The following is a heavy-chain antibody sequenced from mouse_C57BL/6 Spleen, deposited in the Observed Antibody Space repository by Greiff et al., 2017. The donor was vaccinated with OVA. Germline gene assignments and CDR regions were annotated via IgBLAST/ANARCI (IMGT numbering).Heavy chain of an antibody. J-gene: IGHJ3*01. D-gene: IGHD3-3*01. V-gene: IGHV1-64*01. CDR1: GYTFTSYW. CDR3: AREGPEAWFAY. Sequence: VQLQQSGAELVKPGASVKLSCKASGYTFTSYWMHWVKQRPGQGLEWIGMIHPNSGSTNYNEKFKSKATLTVDKSSSTAYMQLSSLTSEDSAVYYCAREGPEAWFAYWGQGTLVTVSA. CDR2: IHPNSGST.